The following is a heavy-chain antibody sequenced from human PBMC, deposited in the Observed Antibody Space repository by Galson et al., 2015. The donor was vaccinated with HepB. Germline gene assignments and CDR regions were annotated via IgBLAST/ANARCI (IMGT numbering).Heavy chain of an antibody. CDR3: AIPSGYDRPPEGY. CDR2: IYPGDSYT. V-gene: IGHV5-51*03. Sequence: QSGAEVKKPGESLKISCKGSGYSFTSYWIGWVRQMPGKGLEWMGIIYPGDSYTNYSPSFQGHVTISADKSISTAYLQWSSLKASDTAMYYCAIPSGYDRPPEGYWGQGTLVTVSS. J-gene: IGHJ4*02. CDR1: GYSFTSYW. D-gene: IGHD5-12*01.